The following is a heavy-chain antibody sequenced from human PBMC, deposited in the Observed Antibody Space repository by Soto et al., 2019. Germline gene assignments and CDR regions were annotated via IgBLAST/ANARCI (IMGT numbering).Heavy chain of an antibody. Sequence: QVQLVESGGGVVQPARSLRLSCAASGFNFSDSGMHWVRQAPGKGLEWVAVIWSDGSDEDYADSVKGRFSISRDNSERELDLSANRLRAGETAVYFCVRGQRFARSSGWGGGFDFWGQGTLVTVSA. D-gene: IGHD6-6*01. V-gene: IGHV3-33*03. CDR2: IWSDGSDE. CDR1: GFNFSDSG. J-gene: IGHJ4*02. CDR3: VRGQRFARSSGWGGGFDF.